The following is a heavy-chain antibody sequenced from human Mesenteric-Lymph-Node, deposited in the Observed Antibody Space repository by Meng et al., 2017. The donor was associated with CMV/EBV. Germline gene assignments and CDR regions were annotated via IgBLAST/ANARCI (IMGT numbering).Heavy chain of an antibody. CDR3: AKTAGTYYYGNNGCYDY. J-gene: IGHJ4*02. D-gene: IGHD3-10*01. CDR2: ISGSGDTT. Sequence: GGSLRLSCAASGFTSPSYVMNWVRQAPGKGLEWVSTISGSGDTTYYADSVKGRFTISRDNSKNTLYLQMNSLRAEDAAVYYCAKTAGTYYYGNNGCYDYWGRGTLVTVSS. CDR1: GFTSPSYV. V-gene: IGHV3-23*01.